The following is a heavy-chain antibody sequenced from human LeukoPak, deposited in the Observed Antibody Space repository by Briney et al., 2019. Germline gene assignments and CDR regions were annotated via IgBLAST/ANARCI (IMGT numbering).Heavy chain of an antibody. CDR2: LHADGNEK. CDR3: ARGGYSFDY. D-gene: IGHD5-12*01. Sequence: GGSLRFSCAAYGFSLSGYWMSWIRQAPGKGLEWVARLHADGNEKYFVHSVKGRFIVSRDNAKNSLYLQMNSLRVEDTAVYYCARGGYSFDYLGQGTLVTVSS. CDR1: GFSLSGYW. J-gene: IGHJ4*02. V-gene: IGHV3-7*01.